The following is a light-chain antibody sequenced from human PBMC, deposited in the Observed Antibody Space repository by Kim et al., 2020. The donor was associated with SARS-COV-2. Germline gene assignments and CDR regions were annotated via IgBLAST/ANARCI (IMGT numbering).Light chain of an antibody. J-gene: IGKJ2*01. CDR1: QTVTGR. CDR3: QQYHNYYT. V-gene: IGKV3-15*01. Sequence: LSVAPGERATLPCRASQTVTGRLAWYQQKSGQAPRLVMYDVSTRASGIPARFSGSGSGTEFTLTISSLESDEFAVYYCQQYHNYYTFGQGTKLEIK. CDR2: DVS.